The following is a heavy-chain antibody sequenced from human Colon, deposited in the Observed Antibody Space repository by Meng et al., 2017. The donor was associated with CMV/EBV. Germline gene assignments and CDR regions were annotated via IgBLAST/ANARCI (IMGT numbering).Heavy chain of an antibody. J-gene: IGHJ5*02. V-gene: IGHV3-66*01. CDR1: GFTVSSNY. CDR3: ARADGYGIASAGHH. D-gene: IGHD6-13*01. Sequence: GGSLRLSCAASGFTVSSNYMTWVRQAPGKGLEWVSVIYTDGSTHYADSVEGRSTISRDNSKNTLDLQMNNLRAEDTAAYYCARADGYGIASAGHHWGRGTLVTVSS. CDR2: IYTDGST.